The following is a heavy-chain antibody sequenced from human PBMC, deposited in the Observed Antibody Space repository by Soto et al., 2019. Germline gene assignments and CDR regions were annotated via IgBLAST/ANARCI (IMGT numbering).Heavy chain of an antibody. D-gene: IGHD3-22*01. CDR1: GYSLTAYY. CDR3: VRARRYYDDRSAYDY. V-gene: IGHV1-46*01. Sequence: ASVKVSCKASGYSLTAYYIHWVRQVPGQGFEWMGIMNPGDGSTRSSQKFQGRVTMTRDSSISIAYMDLSRLRSADTAVYFCVRARRYYDDRSAYDYWGQGTLVTVSS. CDR2: MNPGDGST. J-gene: IGHJ4*02.